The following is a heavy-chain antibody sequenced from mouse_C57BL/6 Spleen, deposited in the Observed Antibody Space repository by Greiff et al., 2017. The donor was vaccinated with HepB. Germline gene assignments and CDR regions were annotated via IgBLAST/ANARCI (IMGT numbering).Heavy chain of an antibody. D-gene: IGHD2-4*01. CDR2: IYPGDGDT. CDR3: ARSDDSLAMDY. V-gene: IGHV1-82*01. J-gene: IGHJ4*01. Sequence: VQLQQSGPELVKPGASVKISCKASGYAFSSSWMNWVKQRPGKVLEWIGRIYPGDGDTNYNGKFKGKATLTADKSSSTAYMQLSSLTSEDSAVYFCARSDDSLAMDYWGQGTSVTVSS. CDR1: GYAFSSSW.